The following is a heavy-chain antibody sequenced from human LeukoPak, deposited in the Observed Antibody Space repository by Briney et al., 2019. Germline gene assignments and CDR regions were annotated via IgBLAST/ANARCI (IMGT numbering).Heavy chain of an antibody. CDR1: GFTFEDYG. V-gene: IGHV3-9*01. CDR2: ISWHSNNI. Sequence: PGRSLRLSCAASGFTFEDYGMHWVRQVPGKGLEWVSSISWHSNNIAYAESVKGRFNISRDNAKNSLSLQMNSLRPEDTALYYCAKGRGLRFYDWLLKKDAFDIWGQGTMVTVSP. J-gene: IGHJ3*02. CDR3: AKGRGLRFYDWLLKKDAFDI. D-gene: IGHD3-3*01.